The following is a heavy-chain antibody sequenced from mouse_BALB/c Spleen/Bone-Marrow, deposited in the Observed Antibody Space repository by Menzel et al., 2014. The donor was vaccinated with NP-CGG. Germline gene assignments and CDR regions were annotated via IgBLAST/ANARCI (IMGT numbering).Heavy chain of an antibody. CDR2: IWGDGST. CDR3: ARDSFLITGALDY. V-gene: IGHV2-6-7*01. Sequence: VQGVESGPGLVAPSQSLSITCTVSGFSLTGYGVSWVRQSPGKGLEWLGMIWGDGSTDYNSALKSRLSISKDNSKSQVFLKMNSLQTDDTARYYCARDSFLITGALDYWGQGTSVTVSS. J-gene: IGHJ4*01. D-gene: IGHD2-4*01. CDR1: GFSLTGYG.